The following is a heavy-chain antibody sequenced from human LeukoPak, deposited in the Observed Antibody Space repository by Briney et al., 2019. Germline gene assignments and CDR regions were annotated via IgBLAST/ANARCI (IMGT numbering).Heavy chain of an antibody. D-gene: IGHD2-15*01. J-gene: IGHJ4*02. CDR1: GFTFSSYG. Sequence: GGSLRLSCATSGFTFSSYGMNWVRQAPGKGLEWVAFIRYDGRDTYYADSVKGRFTISRDNSQNTLDLQMNSLRAEDTAVYYCARDHVVVPATGVYYFDYWGQGTLVTVSS. CDR2: IRYDGRDT. V-gene: IGHV3-30*02. CDR3: ARDHVVVPATGVYYFDY.